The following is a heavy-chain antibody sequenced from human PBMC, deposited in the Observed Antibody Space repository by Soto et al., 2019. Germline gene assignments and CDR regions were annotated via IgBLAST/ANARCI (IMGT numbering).Heavy chain of an antibody. V-gene: IGHV3-30-3*01. CDR3: ARAPRIVGGTIDY. Sequence: QVQLVESGGGVVQPGRSLRLSCAPSGFTFSSSAMHWVRQAPGTGLEWVAVISYDGSNKYYADSVKGRFTTSRDNTKNTLYLQMNSLRAEDTAVYYCARAPRIVGGTIDYGGQGTLVIVSS. J-gene: IGHJ4*02. CDR1: GFTFSSSA. CDR2: ISYDGSNK. D-gene: IGHD1-26*01.